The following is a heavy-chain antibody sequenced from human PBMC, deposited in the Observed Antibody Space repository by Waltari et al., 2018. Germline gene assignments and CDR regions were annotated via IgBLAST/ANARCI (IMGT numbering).Heavy chain of an antibody. CDR1: GYTFTGYY. Sequence: QVQLVQSGAEVKKPGASVKVSCKASGYTFTGYYMHWVRQAPGQGLEWMGRINPNSGGTNYAQKFQGRVTMTRDTSISTAYMELSRLRSNDTAVYYCARGRARYEYIWGSYRLFDYWGQGTLVTVSS. J-gene: IGHJ4*02. CDR3: ARGRARYEYIWGSYRLFDY. D-gene: IGHD3-16*02. V-gene: IGHV1-2*06. CDR2: INPNSGGT.